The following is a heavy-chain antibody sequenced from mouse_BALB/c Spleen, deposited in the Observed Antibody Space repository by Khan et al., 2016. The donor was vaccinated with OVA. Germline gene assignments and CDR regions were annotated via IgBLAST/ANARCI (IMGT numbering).Heavy chain of an antibody. V-gene: IGHV2-6-7*01. CDR1: GFSLTGYG. CDR3: ASAYYYGRALDY. J-gene: IGHJ4*01. Sequence: QVQLKQSGPGLVAPSQSLSITCTVSGFSLTGYGVNWVRQPPGKGLEWLGMIWGDGSTVYNSALKSRLSISKDNSKSQVFLKMNSLQTDDTARYYCASAYYYGRALDYWGQGTSVTVSS. CDR2: IWGDGST. D-gene: IGHD1-1*01.